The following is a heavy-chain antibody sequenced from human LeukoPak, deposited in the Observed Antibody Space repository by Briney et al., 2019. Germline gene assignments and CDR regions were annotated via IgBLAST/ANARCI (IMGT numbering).Heavy chain of an antibody. Sequence: ASVKVSCKASGYTFASYGISWVRQAPGQGLEWMGWISAYNGNTNYAQKLQGRVTMTTDTSTSTAYMELRSLRSDDTAVYYCARFGELPDPVDVFDIGGQGKMVTVSS. D-gene: IGHD3-10*01. CDR2: ISAYNGNT. CDR3: ARFGELPDPVDVFDI. V-gene: IGHV1-18*01. J-gene: IGHJ3*02. CDR1: GYTFASYG.